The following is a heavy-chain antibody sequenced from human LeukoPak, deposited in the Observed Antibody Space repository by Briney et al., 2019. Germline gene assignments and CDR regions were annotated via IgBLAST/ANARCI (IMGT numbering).Heavy chain of an antibody. Sequence: PSETLSLTCAVYGGSFSGYYWSWIRQPPGKGLEWIGEINHSGSTNYNPSLKSRVTISVDTSKNQFSLKLSSVTAADTAVYYCARGNAGGDYWGQGTLVTVSS. CDR3: ARGNAGGDY. V-gene: IGHV4-34*01. J-gene: IGHJ4*02. CDR2: INHSGST. CDR1: GGSFSGYY. D-gene: IGHD2-8*02.